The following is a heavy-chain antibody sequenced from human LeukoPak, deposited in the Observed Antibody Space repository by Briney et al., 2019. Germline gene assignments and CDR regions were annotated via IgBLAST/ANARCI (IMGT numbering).Heavy chain of an antibody. V-gene: IGHV3-66*02. CDR3: AREANYGSGMS. D-gene: IGHD3-10*01. J-gene: IGHJ4*02. CDR2: IYSGGST. Sequence: RGSLRLSCAASGFTVSSNYVSWVRQAPGKGLEWVSVIYSGGSTYYADSVKGRFTISRDNSKSTLYLQMNSLRAEDTAVYYCAREANYGSGMSWGQGTLVTVSS. CDR1: GFTVSSNY.